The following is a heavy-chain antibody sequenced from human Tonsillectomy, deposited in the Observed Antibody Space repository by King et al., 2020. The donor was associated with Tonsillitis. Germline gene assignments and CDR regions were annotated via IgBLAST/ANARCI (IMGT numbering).Heavy chain of an antibody. CDR1: GGSIHSGSYS. J-gene: IGHJ4*02. CDR2: MYTIVSA. CDR3: ASRASTDY. D-gene: IGHD2-21*01. Sequence: VQLQESGPGLVKPSQTLSLTCTVSGGSIHSGSYSWGWIRHPAGRGLDWIGRMYTIVSANNNPALRNRATLSVDTSKNQFSLKLSAVTASDTAIYYCASRASTDYWGQGVLVTVSS. V-gene: IGHV4-61*02.